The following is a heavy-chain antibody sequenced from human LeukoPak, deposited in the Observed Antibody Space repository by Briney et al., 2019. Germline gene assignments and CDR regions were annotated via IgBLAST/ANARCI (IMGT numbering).Heavy chain of an antibody. Sequence: GGTLRLSCAASGFTFSNYGMNWVRQAPGKGLEWVSVISGSGGSTYYADSVKGRFTISRDNSKNTLYLQMNSLRAEDTAVYYCAKDKPPGDYWGQGTLVTVSS. J-gene: IGHJ4*02. V-gene: IGHV3-23*01. CDR3: AKDKPPGDY. CDR2: ISGSGGST. CDR1: GFTFSNYG.